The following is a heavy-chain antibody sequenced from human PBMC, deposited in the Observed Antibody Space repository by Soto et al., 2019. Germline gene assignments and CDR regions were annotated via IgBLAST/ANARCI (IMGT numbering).Heavy chain of an antibody. CDR3: ARDRVAGIWGDAFDI. Sequence: SVKVSCKASGGTFSSYAISWVRQAPGQGLEWMGGIIPIFGTANYAQKFQGRVTITADESTSTAYMELSSLRSDDTAVYYCARDRVAGIWGDAFDIWGQGTMVTVSS. J-gene: IGHJ3*02. V-gene: IGHV1-69*13. CDR2: IIPIFGTA. D-gene: IGHD3-16*01. CDR1: GGTFSSYA.